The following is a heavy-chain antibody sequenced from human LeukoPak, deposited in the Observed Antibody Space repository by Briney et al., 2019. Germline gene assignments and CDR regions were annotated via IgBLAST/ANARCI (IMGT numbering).Heavy chain of an antibody. CDR2: IRSKAYGGTR. J-gene: IGHJ4*02. V-gene: IGHV3-49*04. CDR1: GFTFGDYA. Sequence: GGSLRLSCTASGFTFGDYAMSWVRQAPGKGLEWVGFIRSKAYGGTREYAASVKGRFTISRDDSKSIAYLQMNSLRTEDTAMYYCSRDAPKYYFGSGSYFDYWGQGTLVTVSS. CDR3: SRDAPKYYFGSGSYFDY. D-gene: IGHD3-10*01.